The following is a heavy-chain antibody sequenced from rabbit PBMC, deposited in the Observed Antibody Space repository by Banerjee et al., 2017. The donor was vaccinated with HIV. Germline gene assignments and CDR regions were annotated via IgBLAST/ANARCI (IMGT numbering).Heavy chain of an antibody. Sequence: QSLEESGGDLVQPGASLTLTCKASGFDFNSNAMCWVRQAPGKGLEWIACIDAGSSGSAYYASWAKGRFTISKTSSTTVTLQMTSLTAADTATYFCASSGVAGYDYTTTGYFKLWGQGTLVTVS. CDR3: ASSGVAGYDYTTTGYFKL. V-gene: IGHV1S40*01. CDR1: GFDFNSNA. D-gene: IGHD6-1*01. J-gene: IGHJ4*01. CDR2: IDAGSSGSA.